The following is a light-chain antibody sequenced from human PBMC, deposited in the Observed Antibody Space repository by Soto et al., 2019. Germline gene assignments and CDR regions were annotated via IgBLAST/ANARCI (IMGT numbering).Light chain of an antibody. J-gene: IGKJ2*01. CDR1: QSVSSN. CDR3: QQYGSSPLYT. Sequence: ETVMTQSPATLSVSPGERATLSCRASQSVSSNLAWYQQKPGQAPSRLLIYGASSRATGIPDRFSGSGSGTDFTLTISRLEPEDFAVYYCQQYGSSPLYTFGQGTKVEIK. CDR2: GAS. V-gene: IGKV3-20*01.